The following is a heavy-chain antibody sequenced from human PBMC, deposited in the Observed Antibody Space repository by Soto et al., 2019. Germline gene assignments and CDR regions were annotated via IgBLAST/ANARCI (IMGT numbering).Heavy chain of an antibody. CDR1: GFTFSSYS. D-gene: IGHD2-2*01. CDR2: ISGSGGKT. Sequence: GGSLRLSCAASGFTFSSYSMSWVRQAPGKGLEWVAAISGSGGKTYYADSVKGRFTISRDNSKNTLYLQMNSLRAEDAAVVYCAKDVVGRVVVVPAAIEYWGQGTLVTVSS. V-gene: IGHV3-23*01. J-gene: IGHJ4*02. CDR3: AKDVVGRVVVVPAAIEY.